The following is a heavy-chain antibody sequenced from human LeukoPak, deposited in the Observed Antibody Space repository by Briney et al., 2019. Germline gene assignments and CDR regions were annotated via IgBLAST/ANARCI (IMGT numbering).Heavy chain of an antibody. CDR2: INPSGGST. V-gene: IGHV1-46*01. D-gene: IGHD3-22*01. CDR1: GYTFTSYY. J-gene: IGHJ3*02. Sequence: ASVKVSCKASGYTFTSYYMHWVRQAPGQGLEWMGIINPSGGSTSYAQKFQGRVTMTRDMSTSTAYMELSSLRSEDTAVYYCARDRVPVVFGKDDAFDIWGQGTMVTVSS. CDR3: ARDRVPVVFGKDDAFDI.